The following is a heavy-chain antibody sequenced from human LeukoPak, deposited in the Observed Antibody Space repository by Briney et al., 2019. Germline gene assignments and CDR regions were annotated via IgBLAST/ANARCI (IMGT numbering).Heavy chain of an antibody. J-gene: IGHJ5*02. Sequence: GGSLRLSCAASGFSFSSYSMNWVRQAPGKGLEWVSSISSSSSYIYYADSVKGRFTISRDNAKNSLYPQMNSLRAEDTAVYYCARDLYGGISFPGHHWFDPWGQGTLVTVSS. CDR2: ISSSSSYI. CDR3: ARDLYGGISFPGHHWFDP. D-gene: IGHD4-23*01. CDR1: GFSFSSYS. V-gene: IGHV3-21*01.